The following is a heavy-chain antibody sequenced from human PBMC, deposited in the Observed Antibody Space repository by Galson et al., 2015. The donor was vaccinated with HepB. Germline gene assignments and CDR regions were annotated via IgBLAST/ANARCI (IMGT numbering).Heavy chain of an antibody. CDR2: ISSTGTTI. V-gene: IGHV3-48*02. J-gene: IGHJ2*01. Sequence: SLRLSCAASGFTFSTYTMNWVRQAPGKGLESVSYISSTGTTIYYADSVKGRCIVSRDNAQNSLDLQMNSLRDEDTAVYYCARVFFGSGNSPAYWYFDLWGRGTLVTVSS. CDR3: ARVFFGSGNSPAYWYFDL. D-gene: IGHD3-10*01. CDR1: GFTFSTYT.